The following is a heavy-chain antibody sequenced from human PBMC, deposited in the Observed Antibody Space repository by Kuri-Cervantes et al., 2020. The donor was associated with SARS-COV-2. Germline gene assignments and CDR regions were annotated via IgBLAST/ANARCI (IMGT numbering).Heavy chain of an antibody. CDR2: IYHSGST. J-gene: IGHJ4*02. D-gene: IGHD6-19*01. CDR1: GGSISSGYY. V-gene: IGHV4-38-2*02. Sequence: GSLRLSCTVSGGSISSGYYWGWIRQPPGKGLEWIGSIYHSGSTYYNPSLKSRVTISVDTSKNQFSLKLSSVTAADTAVYYCARDSSGWYGGWGQGTLVTVSS. CDR3: ARDSSGWYGG.